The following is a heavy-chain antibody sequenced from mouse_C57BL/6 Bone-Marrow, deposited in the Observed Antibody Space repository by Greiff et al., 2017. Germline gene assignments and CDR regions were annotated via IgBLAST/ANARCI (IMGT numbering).Heavy chain of an antibody. V-gene: IGHV1-26*01. J-gene: IGHJ3*01. CDR1: GYTFTDYY. Sequence: VQLQQSGPELVKPGASVKISCKASGYTFTDYYMNWVKQSHGKSLEWIGDINPHNGGTSYNQKFKGKATLTVDKSSSTAYMELRSLTSEDSAVYYCARWGGNYFCAYWGQGTLVTVSA. CDR2: INPHNGGT. D-gene: IGHD2-1*01. CDR3: ARWGGNYFCAY.